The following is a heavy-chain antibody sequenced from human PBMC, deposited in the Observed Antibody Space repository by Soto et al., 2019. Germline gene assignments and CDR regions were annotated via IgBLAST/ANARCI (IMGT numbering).Heavy chain of an antibody. CDR2: IIPILGIA. CDR3: ARDLGSDSGSYNSDY. D-gene: IGHD1-26*01. CDR1: GGTFSSYT. Sequence: QVQLVQSGAEVKKPGSSVKVSCKASGGTFSSYTISWVRQAPGQGLEWMGRIIPILGIANYAQKFQGRVTITAGKSTSTAYMELSRLRSADTAVYYCARDLGSDSGSYNSDYWGQGTLVTVSS. V-gene: IGHV1-69*08. J-gene: IGHJ4*02.